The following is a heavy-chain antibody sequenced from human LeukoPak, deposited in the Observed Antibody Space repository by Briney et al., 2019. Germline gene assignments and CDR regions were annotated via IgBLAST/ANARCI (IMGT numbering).Heavy chain of an antibody. CDR3: AKLGGYYDNSASRYFDY. V-gene: IGHV3-23*01. D-gene: IGHD3-22*01. Sequence: GGSLRLSCAASGFPFTNYAMTWARHAPGKGREWVSAIGLRSGSTYYADSVKGRFTISRDNSKNTVYLQMNSLRADDTAVYYCAKLGGYYDNSASRYFDYWGQGTLVTVSS. CDR1: GFPFTNYA. CDR2: IGLRSGST. J-gene: IGHJ4*02.